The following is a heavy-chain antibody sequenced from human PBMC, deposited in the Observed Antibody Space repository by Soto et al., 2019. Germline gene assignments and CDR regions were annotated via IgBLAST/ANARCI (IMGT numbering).Heavy chain of an antibody. V-gene: IGHV3-7*01. CDR1: GFTFSSYW. CDR2: VKEDGSAK. J-gene: IGHJ4*02. Sequence: GGSLRLSCAASGFTFSSYWMSWVRQARGKGLEWVASVKEDGSAKQYVDSVKGRFTISRDNAENSLYLQMNSLRAEDTAVYYCMRDFQAFWGQGTLVTVSS. CDR3: MRDFQAF.